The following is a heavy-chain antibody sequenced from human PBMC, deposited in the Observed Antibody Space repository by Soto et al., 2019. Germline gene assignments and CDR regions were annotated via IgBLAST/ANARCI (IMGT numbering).Heavy chain of an antibody. CDR1: GYNFTTYG. J-gene: IGHJ6*02. V-gene: IGHV1-18*01. D-gene: IGHD3-3*01. CDR2: ISGDNVNT. Sequence: QVHLVQSGGEVKKPGASVKVSCKASGYNFTTYGISWVRQAPRQGLEWMGWISGDNVNTKSAQKIQCRITMTTETSAGTAYMELRSLRSDDTAVYFCARDGQQQAQETYYHFYGMDVWGQGTTVTVSS. CDR3: ARDGQQQAQETYYHFYGMDV.